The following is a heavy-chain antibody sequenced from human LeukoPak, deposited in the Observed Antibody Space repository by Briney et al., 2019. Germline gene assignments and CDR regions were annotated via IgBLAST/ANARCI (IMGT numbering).Heavy chain of an antibody. CDR1: GFTFSSYA. Sequence: GGSLRLSCAASGFTFSSYAMSWVRQAPGKGLEWVSAISGSGGSTYYADSVKGRFTISRDNAKNSLYLQMNSLRAEDTAVYYCARDHNWGFDYWGQGTLVTVSS. CDR2: ISGSGGST. CDR3: ARDHNWGFDY. J-gene: IGHJ4*02. D-gene: IGHD7-27*01. V-gene: IGHV3-23*01.